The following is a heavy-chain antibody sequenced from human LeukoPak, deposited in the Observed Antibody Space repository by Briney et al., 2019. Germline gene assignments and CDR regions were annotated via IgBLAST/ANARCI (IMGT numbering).Heavy chain of an antibody. D-gene: IGHD2-8*02. V-gene: IGHV3-23*01. J-gene: IGHJ6*02. CDR2: ISGSGGST. Sequence: GGSLRLSCAASGFTFSSYAMSWVRQAPGKGLEWVSAISGSGGSTYYADSVKGRFTISRDNSKNTLYLQMNSLRAEDTAVYYCAKRPLVASYYYGMDVWGQGTTVTVSS. CDR3: AKRPLVASYYYGMDV. CDR1: GFTFSSYA.